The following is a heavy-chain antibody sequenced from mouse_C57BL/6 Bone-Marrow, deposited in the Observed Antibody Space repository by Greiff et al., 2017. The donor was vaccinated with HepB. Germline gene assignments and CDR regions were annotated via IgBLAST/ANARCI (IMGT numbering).Heavy chain of an antibody. D-gene: IGHD1-1*01. CDR2: ISSGGSYT. V-gene: IGHV5-6*02. Sequence: DVKLQESGGDLVKPGGSLKLSCAASGFTFSSYGMSWVRQTPDKRLEWVATISSGGSYTYYPDSVKGRFTISRDNAKNTLYLQMSSLKSEDTAMYYCARNTTVVFDYWGQGTTLTVSS. CDR1: GFTFSSYG. J-gene: IGHJ2*01. CDR3: ARNTTVVFDY.